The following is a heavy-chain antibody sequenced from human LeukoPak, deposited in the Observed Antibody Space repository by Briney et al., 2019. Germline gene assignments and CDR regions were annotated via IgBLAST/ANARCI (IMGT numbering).Heavy chain of an antibody. CDR3: ASSGWGLANWFDP. CDR1: GGTFSSYA. V-gene: IGHV1-69*13. J-gene: IGHJ5*02. D-gene: IGHD6-19*01. CDR2: IIPIFGTA. Sequence: PSASVKVSCKASGGTFSSYAISWVRQAPGQGLEWMGGIIPIFGTANYAQKFQGGVTITADESTSTAYMELSSLRSEDTAVYYCASSGWGLANWFDPWGQGTLVTVSS.